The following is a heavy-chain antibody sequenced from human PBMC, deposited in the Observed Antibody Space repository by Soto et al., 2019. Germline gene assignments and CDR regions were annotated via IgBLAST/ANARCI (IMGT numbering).Heavy chain of an antibody. D-gene: IGHD3-3*02. V-gene: IGHV3-33*01. J-gene: IGHJ2*01. CDR3: ARVGFSAIISNCWHFDL. CDR2: IWHDGSNQ. CDR1: GFSFSNYG. Sequence: QVQLVESGGGVVQPGRSLRLSCAASGFSFSNYGMHWVRQAPGKGLEWVAVIWHDGSNQDYADSVKGRFTTSRDNSKNTLFLQMNSLRVEDTALYYCARVGFSAIISNCWHFDLWGRGTLVTVSS.